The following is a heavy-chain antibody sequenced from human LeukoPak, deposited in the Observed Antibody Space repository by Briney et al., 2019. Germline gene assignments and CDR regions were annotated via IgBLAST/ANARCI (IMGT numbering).Heavy chain of an antibody. CDR1: GGSISSIGYF. V-gene: IGHV4-39*02. Sequence: SETLSLTCSVSGGSISSIGYFWDWFRQSPGKGLEWIGTIYDTGTKYYNPSLKSRVTISVDTSKNHLSLRLSSVTAADTAVYYCARRVDTTRGYYYFYMDVWGKGTTVTVSS. CDR2: IYDTGTK. D-gene: IGHD5-18*01. CDR3: ARRVDTTRGYYYFYMDV. J-gene: IGHJ6*03.